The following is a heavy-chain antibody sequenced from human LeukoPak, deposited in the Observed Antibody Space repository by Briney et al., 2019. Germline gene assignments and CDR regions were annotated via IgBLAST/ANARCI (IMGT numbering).Heavy chain of an antibody. CDR1: GFTFSSYW. V-gene: IGHV3-23*01. D-gene: IGHD7-27*01. CDR3: VQDWAWGAFGY. CDR2: ITPDAGRT. J-gene: IGHJ4*02. Sequence: PGGSLRLSCAASGFTFSSYWMHWVRQAPGKGLVWVSGITPDAGRTYYADSVKGRFTIYRDNSKNTVYLQMNSLGAEDTAVYYCVQDWAWGAFGYWGQGTLVTVSS.